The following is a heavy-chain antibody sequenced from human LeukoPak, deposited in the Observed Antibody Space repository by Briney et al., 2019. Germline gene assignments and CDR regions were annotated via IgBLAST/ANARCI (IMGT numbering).Heavy chain of an antibody. CDR2: IYYSGST. V-gene: IGHV4-39*07. D-gene: IGHD3-10*01. Sequence: SETLSLTCTVSGGSISSSSYYWGRIRQPPGKGLEWIGSIYYSGSTYYNPSLKSRVTISVDTSKNQFSLKLSSVTAADTAVYYCARTSRLLWFGELLPPYFDYWGQGTLVTVSS. CDR3: ARTSRLLWFGELLPPYFDY. CDR1: GGSISSSSYY. J-gene: IGHJ4*02.